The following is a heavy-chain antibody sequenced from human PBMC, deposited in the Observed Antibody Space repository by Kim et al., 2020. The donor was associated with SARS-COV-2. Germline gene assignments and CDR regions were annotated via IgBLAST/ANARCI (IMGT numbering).Heavy chain of an antibody. Sequence: SVQGRFTISRANSKTTLYLQMNSLRAEDTAVYYCAKVPSITMVRGVMFDPWGQGTLVTVSS. CDR3: AKVPSITMVRGVMFDP. J-gene: IGHJ5*02. D-gene: IGHD3-10*01. V-gene: IGHV3-23*01.